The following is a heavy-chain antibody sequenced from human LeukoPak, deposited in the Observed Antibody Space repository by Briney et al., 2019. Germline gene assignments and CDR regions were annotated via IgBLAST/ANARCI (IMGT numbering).Heavy chain of an antibody. CDR3: ARHPAGIIGQSFNWFDP. V-gene: IGHV4-39*01. CDR2: VYYSGST. J-gene: IGHJ5*02. CDR1: GGSISSSSYY. D-gene: IGHD1-20*01. Sequence: SETLSLTCTVSGGSISSSSYYWGWIRQPPGKGLEWIGSVYYSGSTYYNPSLKRRVTISVDTSKNQFSLKLSSVTAADTAVYYCARHPAGIIGQSFNWFDPWGQGALVTVSS.